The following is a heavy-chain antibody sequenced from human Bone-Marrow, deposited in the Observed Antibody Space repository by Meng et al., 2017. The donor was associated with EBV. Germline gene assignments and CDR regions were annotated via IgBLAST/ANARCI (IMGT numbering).Heavy chain of an antibody. CDR1: GFPFRKAW. V-gene: IGHV3-15*01. D-gene: IGHD1-1*01. Sequence: GSGGGLVMPGVSLRLACAASGFPFRKAWMSWVRQAPGKGLEWVGRVKSQADGGTTDYTAAVRGRFTISRDDSRNMLYLQINSLQIEDSALYYCATESTTFEYWGLGTRVTVYS. CDR2: VKSQADGGTT. CDR3: ATESTTFEY. J-gene: IGHJ4*02.